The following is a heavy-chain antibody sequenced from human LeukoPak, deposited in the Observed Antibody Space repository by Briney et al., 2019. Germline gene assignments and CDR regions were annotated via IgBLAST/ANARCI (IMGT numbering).Heavy chain of an antibody. CDR3: ARDYPSSDDAFDI. J-gene: IGHJ3*02. CDR1: GFTFSSYA. V-gene: IGHV3-30-3*01. Sequence: GRSLRLSCAASGFTFSSYAMHWVRQAPGKGLEWVAVISYDGSNKYYADSVKGRFTISRDNSKNTLYLQMNSLRAEDTAVYYCARDYPSSDDAFDIWGQGTMVTVSS. CDR2: ISYDGSNK. D-gene: IGHD3-10*01.